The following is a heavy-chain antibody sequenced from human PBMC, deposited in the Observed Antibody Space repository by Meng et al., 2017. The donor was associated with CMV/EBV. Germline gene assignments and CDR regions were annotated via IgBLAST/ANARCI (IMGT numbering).Heavy chain of an antibody. Sequence: ASVKVSCKASGYTFTGYYMHWVRQAPGQGLEWMGWINPNSGGTNYAQKFQGRVTMTRDTSISTAYMELSRLRSDDTAVYYYASRYSSSPGRFYWGQGTLVTVSS. V-gene: IGHV1-2*02. CDR3: ASRYSSSPGRFY. CDR1: GYTFTGYY. CDR2: INPNSGGT. J-gene: IGHJ4*02. D-gene: IGHD6-6*01.